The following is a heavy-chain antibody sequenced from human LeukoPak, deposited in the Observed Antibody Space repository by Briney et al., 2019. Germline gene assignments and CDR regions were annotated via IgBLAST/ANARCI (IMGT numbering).Heavy chain of an antibody. CDR1: GFTFSNYG. J-gene: IGHJ4*02. CDR2: ISYGETEK. D-gene: IGHD3-16*01. CDR3: AKDPDTFGGVLDY. V-gene: IGHV3-33*03. Sequence: GRSLRLSCEPHGFTFSNYGMHWVRQPPGKGLEWVAFISYGETEKQYADSVKGRFAISRDNSKNSLYLQMNSLRTEDTALYYCAKDPDTFGGVLDYWGQGTLVTVSS.